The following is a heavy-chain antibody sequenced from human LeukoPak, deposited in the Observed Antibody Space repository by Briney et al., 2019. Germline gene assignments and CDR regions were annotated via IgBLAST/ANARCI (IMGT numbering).Heavy chain of an antibody. J-gene: IGHJ4*02. Sequence: PSETLSLTCAVYGGSFSGYYWSWIRQPPGKGLEWIGSIYYSGSTYYNPSLKSRVTISVDTSKNQFSLKLSSVTAADTAVYYCARIQFYGSGDYWGQGTLVTVSS. V-gene: IGHV4-34*01. CDR3: ARIQFYGSGDY. CDR1: GGSFSGYY. D-gene: IGHD3-10*01. CDR2: IYYSGST.